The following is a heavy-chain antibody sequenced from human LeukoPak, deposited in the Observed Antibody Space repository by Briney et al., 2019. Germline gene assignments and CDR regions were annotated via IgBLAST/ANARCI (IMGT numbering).Heavy chain of an antibody. V-gene: IGHV3-23*01. D-gene: IGHD2-2*01. CDR2: ISASGVGT. CDR3: AKVLQYHLPEPPFDY. Sequence: PGGSLRLSCAVSGFTLGGYAMSWVRQAPGKGLEWVSAISASGVGTYYADSVKGRFTISRDNSNNTLYLQMNSLRAYDTAVYYCAKVLQYHLPEPPFDYWGQGTLVTVSS. J-gene: IGHJ4*02. CDR1: GFTLGGYA.